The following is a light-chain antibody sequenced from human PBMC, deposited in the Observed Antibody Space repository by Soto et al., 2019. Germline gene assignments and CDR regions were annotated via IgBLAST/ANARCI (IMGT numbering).Light chain of an antibody. CDR2: GAS. Sequence: EIVLTQSPGTLSLSPGERATLSCRASQSVSSSYLAWYQQKPGQAPRLLIYGASSRATGIPDRFSGSGSGTDFTLTISRLEPQDSAVYYCQQSGSSSWTFGQGTKV. CDR1: QSVSSSY. J-gene: IGKJ1*01. V-gene: IGKV3-20*01. CDR3: QQSGSSSWT.